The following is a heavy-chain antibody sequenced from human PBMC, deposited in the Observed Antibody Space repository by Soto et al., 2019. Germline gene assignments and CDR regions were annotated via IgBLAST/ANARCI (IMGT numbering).Heavy chain of an antibody. CDR3: ARENKDVNKSTSISSGFHGMDV. CDR2: ISRSSSFI. J-gene: IGHJ6*02. CDR1: GFTIRSHS. D-gene: IGHD2-2*01. Sequence: GSLGPSCEGSGFTIRSHSMSGDRQAPGRGREWVASISRSSSFIYYGDSVRGRFIISRDNAKNSLDLQMDSLRVEDTAVYYCARENKDVNKSTSISSGFHGMDVWGQGITVTVS. V-gene: IGHV3-21*01.